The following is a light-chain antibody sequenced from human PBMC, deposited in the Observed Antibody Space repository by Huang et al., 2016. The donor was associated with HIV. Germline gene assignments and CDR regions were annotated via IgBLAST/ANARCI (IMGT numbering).Light chain of an antibody. J-gene: IGKJ1*01. Sequence: DIQMTQSPSTLSASVGDRVTITCRASQRISSWLAWYQQKPGKAPKLLIDDASSLESGVPSRFSGSGSGTEFTLTISSLQPDNFATYYCQQYNSYPWTFGQGTKVEIK. CDR3: QQYNSYPWT. CDR2: DAS. V-gene: IGKV1-5*01. CDR1: QRISSW.